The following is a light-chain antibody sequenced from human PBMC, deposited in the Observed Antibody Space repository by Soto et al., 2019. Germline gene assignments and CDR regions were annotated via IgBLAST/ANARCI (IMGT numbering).Light chain of an antibody. V-gene: IGKV1-5*01. J-gene: IGKJ3*01. CDR3: QHYSTYSVT. Sequence: DIQMNQSPSTLASSVGDRVTITCRASQSVSGWLAWYQQRPGTAPKLLIYDVSGFESGVPSRFSGSGYGTNFTRTISSLQADDFATYYCQHYSTYSVTFGPGTKVDSK. CDR1: QSVSGW. CDR2: DVS.